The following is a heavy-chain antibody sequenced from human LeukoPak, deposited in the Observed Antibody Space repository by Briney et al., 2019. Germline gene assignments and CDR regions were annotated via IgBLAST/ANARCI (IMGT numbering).Heavy chain of an antibody. CDR2: IYCSGST. V-gene: IGHV4-39*01. CDR1: GGXISSSSYY. Sequence: PSETLSLTCTVSGGXISSSSYYWGWIRQPPGKGLEWIGSIYCSGSTYYNPSLKSRVTISVDTSKNQFSLKLSSVTAADTAVYYCARMQWLVPTGDNGFDPWGQGTLVTVSS. D-gene: IGHD6-19*01. CDR3: ARMQWLVPTGDNGFDP. J-gene: IGHJ5*02.